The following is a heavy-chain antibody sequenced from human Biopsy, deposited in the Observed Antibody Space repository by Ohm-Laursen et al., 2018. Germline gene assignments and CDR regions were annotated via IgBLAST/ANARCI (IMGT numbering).Heavy chain of an antibody. J-gene: IGHJ4*02. D-gene: IGHD6-19*01. CDR2: ISPKSGDT. V-gene: IGHV1-2*02. CDR3: ALQSVAQMKNFDY. Sequence: ASVKVSCNASGFSFTGYYIHWVRQAPGQGLEWMGWISPKSGDTNYAHKFQGNITMTRDTSMSTAYMEVSRLRCDDTAVYYCALQSVAQMKNFDYWGQGALVTVSS. CDR1: GFSFTGYY.